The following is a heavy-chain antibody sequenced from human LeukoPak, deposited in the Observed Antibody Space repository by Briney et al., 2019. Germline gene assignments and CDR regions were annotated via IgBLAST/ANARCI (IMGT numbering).Heavy chain of an antibody. CDR2: MSFDGSNK. D-gene: IGHD6-19*01. CDR1: GFSFSDFG. CDR3: ARDGIAVAGTDY. V-gene: IGHV3-33*08. Sequence: GGSLRLSCAASGFSFSDFGMHWVRQAPGKGLEWVAAMSFDGSNKYYADSVKGRFTISRDNAKNSLYLQMNSLRAEDTAVYYCARDGIAVAGTDYWGQGTLVTVSS. J-gene: IGHJ4*02.